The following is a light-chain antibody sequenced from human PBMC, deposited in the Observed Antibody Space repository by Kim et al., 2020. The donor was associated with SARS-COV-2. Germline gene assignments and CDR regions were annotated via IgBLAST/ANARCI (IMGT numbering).Light chain of an antibody. Sequence: DIQMTQSPSSVSASVGDRVTITCRASQGLGSWLAWYQQKPGKPPNLLIYAASRLQDGVPSRFSASESGTDFTLTITSVQPEDFATYFCQQAKAFPVTFGQGTRLEIK. CDR3: QQAKAFPVT. J-gene: IGKJ5*01. CDR1: QGLGSW. V-gene: IGKV1-12*01. CDR2: AAS.